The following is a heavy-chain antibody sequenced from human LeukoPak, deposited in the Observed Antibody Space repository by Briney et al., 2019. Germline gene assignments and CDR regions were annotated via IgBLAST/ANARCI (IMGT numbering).Heavy chain of an antibody. Sequence: ASVKVSCKASGYTFTSYGISWVRQAPGQGLEWMGWISVYNGHTNYAQKLQDRVTMTTETSTSTAYMELRSLRSDDTAVYYCARVYNYYMDVWGKGTTVTVSS. CDR1: GYTFTSYG. CDR2: ISVYNGHT. CDR3: ARVYNYYMDV. J-gene: IGHJ6*03. V-gene: IGHV1-18*01.